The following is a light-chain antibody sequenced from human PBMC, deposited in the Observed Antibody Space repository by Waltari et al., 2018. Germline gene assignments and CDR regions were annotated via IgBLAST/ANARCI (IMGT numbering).Light chain of an antibody. J-gene: IGKJ1*01. V-gene: IGKV3-20*01. CDR1: QSLSRS. Sequence: IVLTQSPCTRSLSTGDRATLPCRASQSLSRSLAWYQQKPTQAPKLRIYGASTRATGIPYRFTVSGSGTDFNLTISSLEPEDFAIYFCQHYVRLPATFGQGTKVEIK. CDR2: GAS. CDR3: QHYVRLPAT.